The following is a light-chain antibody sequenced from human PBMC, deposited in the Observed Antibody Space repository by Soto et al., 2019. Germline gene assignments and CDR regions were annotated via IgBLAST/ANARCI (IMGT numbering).Light chain of an antibody. CDR3: SSDTDRHTVT. Sequence: QSALTQPASVSGSPGQSITISCTGTGSDVGGHTSVSWYQQYPGKAPKLVMYDVSNRPSGISNRFSGSKSGNTASLTISGLQAEDEADFYCSSDTDRHTVTFGGGTKLTVL. V-gene: IGLV2-14*03. CDR2: DVS. CDR1: GSDVGGHTS. J-gene: IGLJ2*01.